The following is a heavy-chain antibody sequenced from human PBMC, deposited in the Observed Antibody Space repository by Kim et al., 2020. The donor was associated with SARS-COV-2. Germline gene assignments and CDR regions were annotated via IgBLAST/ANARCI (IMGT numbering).Heavy chain of an antibody. J-gene: IGHJ6*01. Sequence: SETLSLTCAVYGGSFSGYYWSWIRQPPGKGLEWIGEINHSGSTNYNPSLKSRVTISVDTSKNQFSLKLSSVTAADTAVYYCARSGLRLSRGYYYYYGMD. CDR2: INHSGST. CDR3: ARSGLRLSRGYYYYYGMD. CDR1: GGSFSGYY. V-gene: IGHV4-34*01. D-gene: IGHD5-12*01.